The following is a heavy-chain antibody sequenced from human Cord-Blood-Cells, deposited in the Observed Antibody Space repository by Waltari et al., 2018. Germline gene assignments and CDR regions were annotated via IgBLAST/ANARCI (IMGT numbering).Heavy chain of an antibody. V-gene: IGHV4-34*01. CDR1: GGSFSGYY. J-gene: IGHJ4*02. Sequence: QVQLQQWGAGLLKPSETLSLTCAVHGGSFSGYYWSWIRQPPGKGLEWIGEINHSGSTNYNPSLKSRVTISVDTSKNQFSLKLSSVTAADTAVYYCARNYGSGSPFDYWGQGTLVTVSS. D-gene: IGHD3-10*01. CDR2: INHSGST. CDR3: ARNYGSGSPFDY.